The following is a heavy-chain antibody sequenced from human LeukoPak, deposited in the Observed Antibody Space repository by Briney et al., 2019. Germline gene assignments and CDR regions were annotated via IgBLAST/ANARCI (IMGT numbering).Heavy chain of an antibody. Sequence: AGGSLRLSCAASGFTVSSNYMSWVRQAPGKGLEWVAFIRYDGSNKYYADSVKGRFTISRDNSKNTLYLQMNSLRAEDTAVYYCAKDPELSIVGADLFDYWGQGTLVTVSS. CDR3: AKDPELSIVGADLFDY. D-gene: IGHD1-26*01. CDR2: IRYDGSNK. V-gene: IGHV3-30*02. CDR1: GFTVSSNY. J-gene: IGHJ4*02.